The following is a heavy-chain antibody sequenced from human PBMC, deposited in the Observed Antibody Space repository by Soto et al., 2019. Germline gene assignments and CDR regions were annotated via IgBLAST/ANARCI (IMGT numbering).Heavy chain of an antibody. J-gene: IGHJ3*02. CDR1: GLTFSTHA. V-gene: IGHV3-33*06. CDR3: AKDPSHTIDI. Sequence: GGSLRLSCEASGLTFSTHAIHWVRQAPGKGLEWVAAMWANGFNKDYSDSVKGRFTVSRDNSKNTVYLQMDGLRAEDTAVYYCAKDPSHTIDIWGQGTMVTVSS. CDR2: MWANGFNK. D-gene: IGHD2-2*01.